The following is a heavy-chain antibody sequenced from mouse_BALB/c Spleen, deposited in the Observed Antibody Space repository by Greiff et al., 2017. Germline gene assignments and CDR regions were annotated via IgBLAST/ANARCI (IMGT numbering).Heavy chain of an antibody. CDR2: IHYSGST. V-gene: IGHV3-1*02. Sequence: EVQLQESGPDLVKPSQSLSLTCTVTGYSITSGYSCHWIRQFPGNKLEWMGYIHYSGSTNYNPSLKSRISITRDTSKNQFFLQLNSVTTEDTATYYCARSGYDYDYWGQGTTLTVSS. D-gene: IGHD2-4*01. J-gene: IGHJ2*01. CDR1: GYSITSGYS. CDR3: ARSGYDYDY.